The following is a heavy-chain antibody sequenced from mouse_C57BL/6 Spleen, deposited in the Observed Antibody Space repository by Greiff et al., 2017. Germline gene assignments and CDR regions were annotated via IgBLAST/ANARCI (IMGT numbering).Heavy chain of an antibody. CDR3: ARNLGTTVVHYYAMDY. V-gene: IGHV2-9-1*01. Sequence: QVQLKESGPGLVAPSQSLSITCTVSGFSLTSYAISWVRQPPGKGLEWLGVLWTGGGTNYNSALKSRLSISKDNSKSQVFLKMNSLQTDDTARYYCARNLGTTVVHYYAMDYWGQGTSVTVSS. J-gene: IGHJ4*01. CDR1: GFSLTSYA. CDR2: LWTGGGT. D-gene: IGHD1-1*01.